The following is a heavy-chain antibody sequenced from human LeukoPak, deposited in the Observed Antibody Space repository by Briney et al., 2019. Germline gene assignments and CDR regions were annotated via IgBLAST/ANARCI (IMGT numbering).Heavy chain of an antibody. CDR3: AREVGYSTSWYGRFDP. J-gene: IGHJ5*02. CDR1: GYTFTGHY. Sequence: GASVKVSCKASGYTFTGHYVHWVRQAPGQGLEWMGRSNPNNGGADYAQNFQGRVTITSDTSSSAVYMELPRLRSDDTAVYYCAREVGYSTSWYGRFDPWGQGTLVTVSS. V-gene: IGHV1-2*06. D-gene: IGHD2-2*01. CDR2: SNPNNGGA.